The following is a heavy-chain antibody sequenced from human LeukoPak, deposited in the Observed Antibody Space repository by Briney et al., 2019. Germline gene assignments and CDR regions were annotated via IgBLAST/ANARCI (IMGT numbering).Heavy chain of an antibody. J-gene: IGHJ4*02. CDR3: ARHLVSTGKFGY. CDR2: IYYSGST. D-gene: IGHD1-1*01. V-gene: IGHV4-59*08. CDR1: GGSISSYY. Sequence: NPSETLSLTCTVSGGSISSYYWSWIRQPPGKGLEWIGYIYYSGSTNYNPSLKSRVTISVDTSKNHFSLKLSSVTAADTAVYYCARHLVSTGKFGYWGQGTLVTVSS.